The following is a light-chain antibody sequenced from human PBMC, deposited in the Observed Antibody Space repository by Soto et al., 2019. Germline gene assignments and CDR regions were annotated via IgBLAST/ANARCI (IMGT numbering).Light chain of an antibody. Sequence: IQMTQSPSSLSASVVDRVTITCRSSQGISNELGWYQQRPGKAPKVLIYGASNLQSGVPSRFSGSGSGTDFTLTISRLEPEDFAVYYCQQYGSSPMTFGEGTKVDIK. CDR2: GAS. V-gene: IGKV1-17*01. CDR1: QGISNE. CDR3: QQYGSSPMT. J-gene: IGKJ1*01.